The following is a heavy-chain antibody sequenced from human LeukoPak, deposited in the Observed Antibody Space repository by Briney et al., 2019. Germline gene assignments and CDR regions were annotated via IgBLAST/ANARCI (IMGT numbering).Heavy chain of an antibody. CDR1: GYTFTGYY. V-gene: IGHV1-2*02. D-gene: IGHD5-18*01. J-gene: IGHJ4*02. CDR2: INPNSGGT. Sequence: ASVKVSCKASGYTFTGYYMHWVRQAPGQGLEWMGWINPNSGGTNYAQKFQGRVTMTRDTSTSTAYMELSRLRSDDTAVYYCARDQAMVTESYFDYWGQGTLVTVSS. CDR3: ARDQAMVTESYFDY.